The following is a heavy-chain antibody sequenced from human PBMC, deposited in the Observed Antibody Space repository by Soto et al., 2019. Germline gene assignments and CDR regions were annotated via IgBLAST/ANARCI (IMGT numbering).Heavy chain of an antibody. D-gene: IGHD6-13*01. V-gene: IGHV4-30-4*08. CDR3: ARQGSSWYAEYYYYGMDV. CDR2: IYYSGST. Sequence: SSETLSLTCTVSGGSISSGDYYWSWIRQHPGKGLEWIGYIYYSGSTDYNPSLKSRVSVSIDTSKNQFSLNLTSVTAADTAVYYCARQGSSWYAEYYYYGMDVWGQGTTVTVSS. CDR1: GGSISSGDYY. J-gene: IGHJ6*02.